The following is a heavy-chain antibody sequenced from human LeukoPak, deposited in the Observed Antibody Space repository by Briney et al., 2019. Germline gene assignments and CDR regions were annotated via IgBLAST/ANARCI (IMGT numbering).Heavy chain of an antibody. Sequence: GGSLRLSCAASGFTFSSYAMSWVRQAPGRGLEWVSSISGSGGSTYYADSVKGRFTISRDNSKNTLYLQMNSLRAEDTAVYYCASPLRAVAGTIFDYWGQGTLVTVSS. V-gene: IGHV3-23*01. D-gene: IGHD6-19*01. CDR1: GFTFSSYA. J-gene: IGHJ4*02. CDR3: ASPLRAVAGTIFDY. CDR2: ISGSGGST.